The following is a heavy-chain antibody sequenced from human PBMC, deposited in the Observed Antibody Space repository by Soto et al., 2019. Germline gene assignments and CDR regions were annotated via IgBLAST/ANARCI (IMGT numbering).Heavy chain of an antibody. Sequence: QMQLVESGGGVVQPGRSLTLSCAASGFTFSNYGMHWVRQAPGKGLEWVAIIWYDGSNKYYADSVKGRFTISRDNSKNTVFLQMTSLRAEDTAMYFCAAGEPLNYRGQGTLVTVSS. V-gene: IGHV3-33*01. CDR2: IWYDGSNK. CDR1: GFTFSNYG. D-gene: IGHD3-10*01. J-gene: IGHJ4*02. CDR3: AAGEPLNY.